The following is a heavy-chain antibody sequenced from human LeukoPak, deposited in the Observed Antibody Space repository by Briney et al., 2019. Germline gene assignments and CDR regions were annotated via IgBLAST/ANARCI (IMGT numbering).Heavy chain of an antibody. V-gene: IGHV3-33*08. CDR1: GLTFNNYW. Sequence: GGSLRLSCAASGLTFNNYWVHWVRQARGKGLEWLAVIWYDGSKKYYADSVKGRFTISRDNSKNTLYLQMNSLRADDTAVYYCAREARATAGLGDWFDPWGQGTLVTVSS. D-gene: IGHD3-16*01. CDR3: AREARATAGLGDWFDP. CDR2: IWYDGSKK. J-gene: IGHJ5*02.